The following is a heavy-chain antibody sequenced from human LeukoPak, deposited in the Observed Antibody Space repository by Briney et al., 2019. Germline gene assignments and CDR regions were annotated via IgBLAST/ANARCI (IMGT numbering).Heavy chain of an antibody. CDR3: AKDGRVPYYYDSSGYYR. J-gene: IGHJ5*02. D-gene: IGHD3-22*01. V-gene: IGHV3-53*01. CDR2: IYSDGTA. Sequence: ETLSLTCTVSGDSISSSSYYWGWIRQPPGKGLEWVSVIYSDGTAHHADSVKGRFTISRDNSKNTLYLQMSSLRAEDTAVYYCAKDGRVPYYYDSSGYYRWGQGTLVTVSS. CDR1: GDSISSSSYY.